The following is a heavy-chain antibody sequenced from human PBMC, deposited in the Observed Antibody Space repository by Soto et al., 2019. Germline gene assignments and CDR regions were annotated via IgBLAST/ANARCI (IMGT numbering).Heavy chain of an antibody. J-gene: IGHJ4*02. CDR3: ARDLTREGDYYDRSGYYLDY. CDR1: YY. Sequence: YYMHWVRQAPGQGLEWMGIINPSDDATSYAEKFQGRLTMTKDTSTSTVYMEMSSLRSEDTAVYYCARDLTREGDYYDRSGYYLDYWGQGTLVTVSS. D-gene: IGHD3-22*01. V-gene: IGHV1-46*01. CDR2: INPSDDAT.